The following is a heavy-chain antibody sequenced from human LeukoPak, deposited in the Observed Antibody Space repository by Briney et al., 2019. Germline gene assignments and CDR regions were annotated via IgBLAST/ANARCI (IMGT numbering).Heavy chain of an antibody. V-gene: IGHV3-7*01. D-gene: IGHD3-16*01. J-gene: IGHJ4*02. Sequence: HPGGSLRLSCAASGFTFSYYWMSWVRQAPGKGLEWVANIKQDGSEKYYVDSVKGRFTISRDNAKNSLYLQMNSLRAEDTAVYYCARTCSITFGGLTFDYWGQGTLVTVSS. CDR2: IKQDGSEK. CDR1: GFTFSYYW. CDR3: ARTCSITFGGLTFDY.